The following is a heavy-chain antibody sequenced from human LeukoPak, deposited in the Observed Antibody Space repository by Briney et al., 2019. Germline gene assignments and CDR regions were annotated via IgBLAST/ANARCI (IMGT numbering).Heavy chain of an antibody. CDR2: INPNSGGT. CDR1: GYTFTGYY. CDR3: ARTRRTGDPYEAFDI. Sequence: ASVNVSCKASGYTFTGYYMHWVRQAPGQGLEWMGWINPNSGGTKYAQKFQGRVTMTSDTSITTAYMELTSLEFDDTAVYYCARTRRTGDPYEAFDIWGQGTMGTVSS. D-gene: IGHD7-27*01. V-gene: IGHV1-2*02. J-gene: IGHJ3*02.